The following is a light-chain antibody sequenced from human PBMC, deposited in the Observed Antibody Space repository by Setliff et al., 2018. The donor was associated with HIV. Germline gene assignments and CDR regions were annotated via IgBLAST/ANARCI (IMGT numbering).Light chain of an antibody. Sequence: QSVLTQPASVSGSPGQSITISCTGTSSDVGTFDYVAWYQQFPDKAPKLIIFDVKSRPSDVSNRFSGSKSGNTASLTISVLQAEDEADYYFSSYTSSNTQVFGTGTKVTVL. CDR2: DVK. J-gene: IGLJ1*01. V-gene: IGLV2-14*03. CDR3: SSYTSSNTQV. CDR1: SSDVGTFDY.